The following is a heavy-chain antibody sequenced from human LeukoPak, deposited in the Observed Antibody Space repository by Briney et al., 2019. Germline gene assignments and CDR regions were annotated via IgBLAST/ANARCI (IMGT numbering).Heavy chain of an antibody. J-gene: IGHJ4*02. Sequence: GSLRPSCAASGFTFSDYYMSWIRQAPGKGLEWVSVIYSGGSTYYADSVKGRFTISRDNSKNTLYLQMNSLRAEDTAVYYCARGWGGYWGQGTLVTVSS. D-gene: IGHD3-16*01. CDR3: ARGWGGY. CDR1: GFTFSDYY. CDR2: IYSGGST. V-gene: IGHV3-53*01.